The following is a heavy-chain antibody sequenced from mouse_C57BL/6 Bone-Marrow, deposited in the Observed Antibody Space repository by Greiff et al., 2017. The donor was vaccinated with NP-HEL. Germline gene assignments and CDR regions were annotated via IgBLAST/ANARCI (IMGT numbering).Heavy chain of an antibody. CDR1: EYEFPSHD. V-gene: IGHV5-2*03. J-gene: IGHJ4*01. Sequence: EVKVEESGGGLVQPGESLKLSCESNEYEFPSHDMSWVRKTPEKRLELVAAINSDGGSTYYPDTMERRFIISRGNTKKTLYLQMSSLRSEDTALYYCARHSGDYYAMDYWGQGTSVTVSS. CDR3: ARHSGDYYAMDY. CDR2: INSDGGST.